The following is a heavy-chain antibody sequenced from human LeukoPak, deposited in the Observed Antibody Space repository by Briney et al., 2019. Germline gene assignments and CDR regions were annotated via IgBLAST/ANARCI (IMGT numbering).Heavy chain of an antibody. CDR3: AKDRGYYDSSGYFVASYADY. D-gene: IGHD3-22*01. J-gene: IGHJ4*02. CDR2: ISYDGSNK. Sequence: PGGSVRLSCAASGFTFSSYGMHWVRQAPGKGLEWVAVISYDGSNKYYADSVKGRFTISRDNSKNTLYLQMNSLRAEDTAVYYCAKDRGYYDSSGYFVASYADYWGQGTLVTVSS. CDR1: GFTFSSYG. V-gene: IGHV3-30*18.